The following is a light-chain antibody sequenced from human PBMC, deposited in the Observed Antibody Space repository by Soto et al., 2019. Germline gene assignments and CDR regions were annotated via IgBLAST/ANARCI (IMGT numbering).Light chain of an antibody. CDR1: QDISSW. CDR3: QEAHGFPWT. V-gene: IGKV1-12*02. J-gene: IGKJ1*01. CDR2: ATS. Sequence: QLTQSPSSVSASVGDRVTISCRASQDISSWLAWYQQKPGKAPKPLIYATSSLQSGVPSRFSGSRSGSSFTFTISSLQAEDFATYYCQEAHGFPWTFGQGTRV.